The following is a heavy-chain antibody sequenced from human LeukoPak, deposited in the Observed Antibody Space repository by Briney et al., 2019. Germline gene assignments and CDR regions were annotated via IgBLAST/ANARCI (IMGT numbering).Heavy chain of an antibody. CDR1: GFTFSSYD. Sequence: PGGSLRLSCAASGFTFSSYDMHWVRQATGKGLEWVSAIGTAGDPYYPASVKGRFTISRENANNSLYLQMNSLRAGDTAVYYCARVVGDSSGWYYFDYWGQGTLVTVSS. J-gene: IGHJ4*02. V-gene: IGHV3-13*05. CDR2: IGTAGDP. D-gene: IGHD6-19*01. CDR3: ARVVGDSSGWYYFDY.